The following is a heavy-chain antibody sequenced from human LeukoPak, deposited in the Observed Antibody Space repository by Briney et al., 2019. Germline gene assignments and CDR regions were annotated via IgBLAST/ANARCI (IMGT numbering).Heavy chain of an antibody. J-gene: IGHJ4*02. CDR1: GFTFSSYW. V-gene: IGHV3-74*01. Sequence: GGSLRLSCAASGFTFSSYWMHWVRQAPGKGLVWVSRIKSDGSSTSYADSVKGRFTNSRDNAKNTLYLQMNSLRAEDTAVYYCARTRGSGYYSGFGYWGQGTLVTVSS. CDR3: ARTRGSGYYSGFGY. D-gene: IGHD3-22*01. CDR2: IKSDGSST.